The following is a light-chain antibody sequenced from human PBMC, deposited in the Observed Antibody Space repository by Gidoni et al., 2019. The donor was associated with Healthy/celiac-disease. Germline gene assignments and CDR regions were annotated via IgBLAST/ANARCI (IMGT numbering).Light chain of an antibody. CDR3: QQYNNWRT. CDR2: GAS. J-gene: IGKJ1*01. V-gene: IGKV3-15*01. CDR1: QSVSSN. Sequence: EIVMTQSPATLSVSPGERATLSCRASQSVSSNLAWYQQKPGQAPRLLIDGASTRATGIPARFSGSGSGTEFTITISSLQSEDFAVYYCQQYNNWRTFXXXTKVEIK.